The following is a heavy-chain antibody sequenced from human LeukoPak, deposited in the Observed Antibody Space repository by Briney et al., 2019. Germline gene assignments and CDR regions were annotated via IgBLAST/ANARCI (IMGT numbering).Heavy chain of an antibody. CDR1: GYTFTGYY. CDR2: INPNSGGT. CDR3: ARSSGYSSSWYYYYMDV. J-gene: IGHJ6*03. Sequence: ASVKVSCKASGYTFTGYYMHWVRQAPGQGLEWMGWINPNSGGTNYAQKFQGRVTMTRDTSISTAYMELSRLRSDDTAVYYCARSSGYSSSWYYYYMDVWGKGTTVTVSS. V-gene: IGHV1-2*02. D-gene: IGHD6-13*01.